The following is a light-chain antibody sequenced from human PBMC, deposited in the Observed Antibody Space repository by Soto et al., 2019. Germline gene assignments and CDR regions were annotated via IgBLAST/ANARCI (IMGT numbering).Light chain of an antibody. Sequence: EKVMTQSPATLSVSPGERATLSCRASQSVGSDLAWYQQKPGQPPRLLIYAASTRATDIPDRFSGSGSGTEFTLTISSLQSEDFAVYYCHQYYSWPLTFGGGTKV. J-gene: IGKJ4*01. CDR2: AAS. CDR3: HQYYSWPLT. CDR1: QSVGSD. V-gene: IGKV3-15*01.